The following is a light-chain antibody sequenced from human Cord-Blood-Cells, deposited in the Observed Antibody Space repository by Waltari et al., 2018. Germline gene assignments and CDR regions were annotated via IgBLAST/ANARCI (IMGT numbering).Light chain of an antibody. CDR2: EVS. Sequence: QSALTQPASVSGSPGQSITISCTGTSSDVGGYNYVSWYQQHPGKAPKLIIYEVSNRPSGVSNRCSGSKSGNTASLTISGLQAEDEADYYCSSYTSSSTLVFGTGTNVTVL. CDR3: SSYTSSSTLV. CDR1: SSDVGGYNY. V-gene: IGLV2-14*01. J-gene: IGLJ1*01.